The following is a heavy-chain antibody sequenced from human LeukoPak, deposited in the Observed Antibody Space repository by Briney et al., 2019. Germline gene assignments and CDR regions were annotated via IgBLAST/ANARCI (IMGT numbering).Heavy chain of an antibody. Sequence: SETLSLTCTVTGGSISSYYWSWIRQPPGKGLEWIGYIYYSGSTNYNPSLKSRVTISVDTSKNQFSLKLSSVTAADTAVYYCAGGSYFSLIDYWGQGTLVTVSS. CDR1: GGSISSYY. V-gene: IGHV4-59*01. D-gene: IGHD1-26*01. CDR3: AGGSYFSLIDY. J-gene: IGHJ4*02. CDR2: IYYSGST.